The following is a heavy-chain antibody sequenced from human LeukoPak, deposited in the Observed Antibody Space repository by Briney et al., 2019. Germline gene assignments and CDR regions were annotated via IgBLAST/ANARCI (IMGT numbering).Heavy chain of an antibody. D-gene: IGHD2-21*01. V-gene: IGHV4-61*08. CDR3: ARRVLVIAIPRQYNWFDP. Sequence: SETLSLTCTVSGVSFTFGDYYWSWIRQPPGKGLEWIGYIYYSGSTNYNPSLKSRVTISVDTSKNQFSMKLSSVTAADTAVYYCARRVLVIAIPRQYNWFDPWGQGTLVTVSS. CDR2: IYYSGST. J-gene: IGHJ5*02. CDR1: GVSFTFGDYY.